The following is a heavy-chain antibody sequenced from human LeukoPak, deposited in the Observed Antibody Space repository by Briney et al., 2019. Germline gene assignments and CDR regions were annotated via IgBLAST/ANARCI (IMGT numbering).Heavy chain of an antibody. CDR1: GITFSGYY. V-gene: IGHV3-11*03. J-gene: IGHJ4*02. CDR2: ISSSSSYT. Sequence: GGSLRLSCAASGITFSGYYMSWIRQAPGKGLEWVSYISSSSSYTNYANSVKGRFTISRDNAKNSVYLQMNSLRAEDTAVYYCASWATGIDYWGQGTLVTVSS. CDR3: ASWATGIDY. D-gene: IGHD3-16*01.